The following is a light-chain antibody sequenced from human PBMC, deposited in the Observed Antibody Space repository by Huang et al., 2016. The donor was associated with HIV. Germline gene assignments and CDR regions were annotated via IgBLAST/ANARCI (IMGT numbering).Light chain of an antibody. V-gene: IGKV3-15*01. Sequence: EVEMTQSPVTLSVSPGERATLSCRASQSVSTNVAWYQQKPGQAPRLLIYDASTRATGIPARFSGSGSGTEFTLTISSLQSEEFALYYCQQYNFWPPWTFGQGTKVDLK. CDR1: QSVSTN. J-gene: IGKJ1*01. CDR2: DAS. CDR3: QQYNFWPPWT.